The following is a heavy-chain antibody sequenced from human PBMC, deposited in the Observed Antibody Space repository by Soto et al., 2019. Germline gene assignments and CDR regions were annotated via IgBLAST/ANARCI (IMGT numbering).Heavy chain of an antibody. V-gene: IGHV3-64D*06. CDR3: VKEVGPCCDWSYFFDY. CDR1: GFTFSDYT. J-gene: IGHJ4*02. CDR2: VSNNASDT. Sequence: GGSLRLSCSASGFTFSDYTIHWVRQAPGRGLEFASAVSNNASDTYYADSVRGRFTISRDNSKNTLYLQMSNLTVEDTAVYYCVKEVGPCCDWSYFFDYWGQGTVVTVSS. D-gene: IGHD3-9*01.